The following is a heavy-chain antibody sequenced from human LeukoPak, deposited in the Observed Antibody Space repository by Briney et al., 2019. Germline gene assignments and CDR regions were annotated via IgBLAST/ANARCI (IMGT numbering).Heavy chain of an antibody. V-gene: IGHV5-51*01. J-gene: IGHJ4*02. D-gene: IGHD5-24*01. Sequence: GESLKISCNGSGYXFATYWICWVRQMPGKGLELMGIIDPYDSDPRYSPSFQGQVTISADKSISTAYLQWSSLKASDTAMYYCARQTATINYFDYWGQGTLVTVSS. CDR2: IDPYDSDP. CDR3: ARQTATINYFDY. CDR1: GYXFATYW.